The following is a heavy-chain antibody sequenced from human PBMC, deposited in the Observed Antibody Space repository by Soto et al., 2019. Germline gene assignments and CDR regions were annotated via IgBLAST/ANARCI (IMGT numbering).Heavy chain of an antibody. Sequence: SETLSLTCAVNGGSLRGYSWSWVRQTPGKGLEWIGEIDHVRNAKYNPSLKSRVAMSIDTSKNQFSLNLSSVTAADTAVYYCARLAYCTRTNCPAWGQGTPVTVSS. V-gene: IGHV4-34*01. CDR2: IDHVRNA. D-gene: IGHD2-2*01. J-gene: IGHJ4*02. CDR1: GGSLRGYS. CDR3: ARLAYCTRTNCPA.